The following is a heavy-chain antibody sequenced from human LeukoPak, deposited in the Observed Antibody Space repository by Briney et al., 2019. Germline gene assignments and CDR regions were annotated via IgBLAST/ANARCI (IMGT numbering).Heavy chain of an antibody. D-gene: IGHD5-18*01. CDR1: GFTFSSYG. CDR2: IRYDGSNK. CDR3: ARVHMVTVYYYYYYMDV. V-gene: IGHV3-30*02. J-gene: IGHJ6*03. Sequence: GGSLRLSCAASGFTFSSYGMHWVRQAPGKGLEWVAFIRYDGSNKYYADSVEGRFTISRDNSKNTLYLQMNSLRAEDTAVYYCARVHMVTVYYYYYYMDVWGKGTTVTVSS.